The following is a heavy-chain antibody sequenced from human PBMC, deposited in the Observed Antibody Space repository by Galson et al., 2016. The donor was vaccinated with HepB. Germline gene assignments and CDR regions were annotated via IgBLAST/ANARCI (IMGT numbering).Heavy chain of an antibody. CDR2: ISGDGTNK. D-gene: IGHD2-15*01. CDR1: GFSFGSYA. Sequence: SLRLSCAASGFSFGSYAMHWVRQTPAKGLEWVAVISGDGTNKYYADSVKGRFIISRDNSKSTLYLQMSSLRAEDTAVYYCAKERGDCSGGTCRYHDAFDIWGRGTMVTVSS. CDR3: AKERGDCSGGTCRYHDAFDI. J-gene: IGHJ3*02. V-gene: IGHV3-30*18.